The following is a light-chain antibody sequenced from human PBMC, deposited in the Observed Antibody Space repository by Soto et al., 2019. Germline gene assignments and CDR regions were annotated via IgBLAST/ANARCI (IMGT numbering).Light chain of an antibody. CDR3: SSYTRSSTRV. V-gene: IGLV2-14*01. Sequence: QSALTQPASVSGSPGQSITISCTGTSSDVGGYNYVSWYQQHPGKAPKLMIYDVSNRPSGVSNRFSGSKSGNTASLTISGHQAEDEADYYCSSYTRSSTRVFGGGTKLTVL. CDR1: SSDVGGYNY. CDR2: DVS. J-gene: IGLJ3*02.